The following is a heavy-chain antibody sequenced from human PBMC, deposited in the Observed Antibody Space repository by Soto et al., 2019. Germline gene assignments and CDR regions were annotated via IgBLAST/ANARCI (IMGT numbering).Heavy chain of an antibody. J-gene: IGHJ4*02. D-gene: IGHD6-13*01. Sequence: PGGSLRLSCAASGFPFTNTYMSWIRQAPGKGLEWVSHISGSGTSMYSDSVRGRFTISRDNANNSLYLQMNSLTAEDTAVYYCTRAKQMATILDYRSQGALVTVSS. CDR1: GFPFTNTY. CDR3: TRAKQMATILDY. V-gene: IGHV3-11*01. CDR2: ISGSGTSM.